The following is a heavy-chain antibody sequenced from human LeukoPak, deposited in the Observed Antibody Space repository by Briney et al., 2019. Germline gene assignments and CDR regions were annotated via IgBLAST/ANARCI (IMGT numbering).Heavy chain of an antibody. J-gene: IGHJ4*02. CDR2: ISYDGSNK. Sequence: GRSLRLSCAASGFTFSSYGMHWVRQAPGKGLEWVAVISYDGSNKYYADSVKGRFTISRDNSKNTLYLQMNSLRAEDTAVYYCARNAGLDYWGQGILVTVSS. CDR1: GFTFSSYG. CDR3: ARNAGLDY. V-gene: IGHV3-30*03. D-gene: IGHD2-8*01.